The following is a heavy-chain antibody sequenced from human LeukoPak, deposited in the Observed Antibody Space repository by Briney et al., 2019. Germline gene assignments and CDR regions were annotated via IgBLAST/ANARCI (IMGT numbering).Heavy chain of an antibody. J-gene: IGHJ6*03. Sequence: GGFLRPSCAASGFTFSSYGMHWVRQAPGKGLEWVAFIRYDGSNKYYADSVKGRFTISRDNSKNTLYLQMNSLRAEDTAVYYCASLAYYYYYMEVWGKGTAVTVSS. CDR2: IRYDGSNK. CDR1: GFTFSSYG. CDR3: ASLAYYYYYMEV. V-gene: IGHV3-30*02.